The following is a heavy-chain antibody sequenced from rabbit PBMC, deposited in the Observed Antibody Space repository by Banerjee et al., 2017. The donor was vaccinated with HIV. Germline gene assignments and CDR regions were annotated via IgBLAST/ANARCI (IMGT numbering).Heavy chain of an antibody. CDR1: GFSFSNGYV. J-gene: IGHJ4*01. V-gene: IGHV1S45*01. CDR3: ARDLAGVIGWNFNL. CDR2: INTGSSGNT. D-gene: IGHD4-1*01. Sequence: QEQLEESGGDLVKPEGSLTLTCTASGFSFSNGYVMCWVRQAPGKGLEWIACINTGSSGNTVYASWAKGRFTISKTSSTTVTLQMTSLTAADTATYFCARDLAGVIGWNFNLWGPGTLVTVS.